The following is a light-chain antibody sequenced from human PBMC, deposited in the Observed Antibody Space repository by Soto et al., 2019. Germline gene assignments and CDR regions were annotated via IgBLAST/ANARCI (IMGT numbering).Light chain of an antibody. V-gene: IGLV1-40*01. Sequence: QSVLTQPPSVSGAPGQRVTISCTGSSSNIGAAYDVHWYHQLPGTAPKLLIYGNSNRPSGVPDRFSGSKSGTSASLAITGLQAEDEADYYCQSYDSSLRAFVFGSGTTVTVL. CDR2: GNS. CDR3: QSYDSSLRAFV. J-gene: IGLJ1*01. CDR1: SSNIGAAYD.